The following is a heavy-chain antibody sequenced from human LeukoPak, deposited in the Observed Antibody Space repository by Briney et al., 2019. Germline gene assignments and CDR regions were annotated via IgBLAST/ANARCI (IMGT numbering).Heavy chain of an antibody. V-gene: IGHV4-34*01. J-gene: IGHJ6*02. D-gene: IGHD3-22*01. CDR2: INHSGST. CDR1: GGSFSGYY. CDR3: ARWGPKVDSSGYYSLYYYYGMDV. Sequence: SEILSLTCAVYGGSFSGYYWSWIRQRPGKGLEWIGEINHSGSTNYNPSLKSRVTISVDTSKNQFSLKLSSVTAADTAVYYCARWGPKVDSSGYYSLYYYYGMDVWGQGTTVTVSS.